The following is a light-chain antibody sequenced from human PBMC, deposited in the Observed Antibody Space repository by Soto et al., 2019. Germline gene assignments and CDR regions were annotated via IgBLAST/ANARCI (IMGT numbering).Light chain of an antibody. V-gene: IGLV1-51*01. CDR3: GTWDSSLSAHVV. CDR2: DNN. CDR1: SSNIGNNY. Sequence: QSVLTQPPSVSAAPGQKVTISCSGSSSNIGNNYVSWYQQLPGTAPKLLIYDNNKRPSGIPDRFSGSKSGTSATLGITGLQTGDEADYYCGTWDSSLSAHVVFGGGTKLIVL. J-gene: IGLJ2*01.